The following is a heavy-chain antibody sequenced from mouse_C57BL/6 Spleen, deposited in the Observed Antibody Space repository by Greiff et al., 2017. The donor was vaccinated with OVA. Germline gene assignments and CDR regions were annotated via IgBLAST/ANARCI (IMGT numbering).Heavy chain of an antibody. Sequence: EVQLVESEGGLVQPGSSMKLSCTASGFTFSDYYMAWVRQVPEKGLEWVANINYDGSSTYYLDSLKSRFIISRDNAKNILYLQMSSLKSEDTATYYCARDRGDYDDYYAMDYWGQGTSVTVSS. D-gene: IGHD2-4*01. V-gene: IGHV5-16*01. CDR3: ARDRGDYDDYYAMDY. CDR1: GFTFSDYY. CDR2: INYDGSST. J-gene: IGHJ4*01.